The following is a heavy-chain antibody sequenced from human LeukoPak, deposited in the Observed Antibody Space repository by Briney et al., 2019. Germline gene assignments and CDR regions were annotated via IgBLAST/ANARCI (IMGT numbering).Heavy chain of an antibody. CDR3: ARFAVVPVEIDY. CDR1: GYTFTSYY. V-gene: IGHV1-46*01. Sequence: ASVKVSCKASGYTFTSYYMHWVRQAPGQGLEWMGIINPSGGSTSFAQKFQGRVTMTRDTSTSTVYMELSSLRSDDTAVYYCARFAVVPVEIDYWGQGTLVTVSS. CDR2: INPSGGST. D-gene: IGHD2-2*01. J-gene: IGHJ4*02.